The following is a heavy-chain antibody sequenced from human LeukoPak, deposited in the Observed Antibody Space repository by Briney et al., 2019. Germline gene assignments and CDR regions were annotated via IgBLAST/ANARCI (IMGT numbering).Heavy chain of an antibody. Sequence: APVKVSCKASGYTLTSYDINWVRQATGQGLEWMGWMNPNSGNTGYAQKFRGRVTMTRNTSISTAYMELSSLRSEDTAVYYCARGRVGDRGEIDYWGQGTLVTVSS. D-gene: IGHD3-10*01. CDR3: ARGRVGDRGEIDY. J-gene: IGHJ4*02. CDR2: MNPNSGNT. CDR1: GYTLTSYD. V-gene: IGHV1-8*01.